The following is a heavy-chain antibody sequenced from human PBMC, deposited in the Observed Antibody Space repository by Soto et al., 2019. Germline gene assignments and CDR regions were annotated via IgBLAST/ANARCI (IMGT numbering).Heavy chain of an antibody. J-gene: IGHJ3*02. CDR2: ISGSGGST. CDR1: GFTVSSYA. D-gene: IGHD1-26*01. Sequence: EGQLLESGGGLVQPGGSLRLSCAASGFTVSSYAMSWVRQAPGRGLEWVSSISGSGGSTYHADSVKGRFTISRDNSKNTLFLQMNSLRAENTAVYYCAKDSTYSSSYKEDGFDIWGQGSLVTVSS. CDR3: AKDSTYSSSYKEDGFDI. V-gene: IGHV3-23*01.